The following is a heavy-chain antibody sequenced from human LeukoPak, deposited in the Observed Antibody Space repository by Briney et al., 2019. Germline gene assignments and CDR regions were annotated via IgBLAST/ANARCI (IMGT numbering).Heavy chain of an antibody. CDR3: AKASWDSYGPHDAFDI. D-gene: IGHD5-18*01. V-gene: IGHV3-9*01. CDR1: GFTFDDYA. J-gene: IGHJ3*02. Sequence: GGSLRLSCAASGFTFDDYAMHWVRQAPGKGLEWVSGISWNSGSIGYADSVKGRFTISRDNAKNSLYLQMNSLRAEDTALYYCAKASWDSYGPHDAFDIWGQGTMVTVSS. CDR2: ISWNSGSI.